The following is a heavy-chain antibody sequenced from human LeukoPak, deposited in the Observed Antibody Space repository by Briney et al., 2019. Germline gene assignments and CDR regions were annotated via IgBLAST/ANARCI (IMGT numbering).Heavy chain of an antibody. J-gene: IGHJ4*02. V-gene: IGHV3-23*01. D-gene: IGHD3-3*01. Sequence: TYYAASVKGRFTISRDNPKNTLYLQMNSLRAEDTAVYYCARAPPYYDFWSGYEGGGYFDYWGQGTLVTVSS. CDR3: ARAPPYYDFWSGYEGGGYFDY. CDR2: T.